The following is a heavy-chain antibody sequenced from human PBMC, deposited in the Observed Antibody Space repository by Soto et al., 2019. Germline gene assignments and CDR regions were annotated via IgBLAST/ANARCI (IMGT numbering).Heavy chain of an antibody. CDR3: ARSPTVTTETAFDI. Sequence: SETLSHTCTVSGGSISSGGYYWSWIRQHPGKGLEWIGYIYYSGSTYYNPSLKSRVTISVDTSKNQFSLKLSSVTAADTAVYYCARSPTVTTETAFDIWGQGTMVTVSS. CDR2: IYYSGST. CDR1: GGSISSGGYY. V-gene: IGHV4-31*03. D-gene: IGHD4-17*01. J-gene: IGHJ3*02.